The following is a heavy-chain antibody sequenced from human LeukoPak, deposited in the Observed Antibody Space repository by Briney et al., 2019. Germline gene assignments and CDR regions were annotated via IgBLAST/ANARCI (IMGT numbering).Heavy chain of an antibody. CDR3: ARGGGNYGMDV. J-gene: IGHJ6*02. CDR1: GYTFTRYG. D-gene: IGHD3-16*01. CDR2: ISAYNGDT. Sequence: ASVKVSCKASGYTFTRYGITWVRQAPGQGLEWMGWISAYNGDTNYAQKLQGRVTMTTDTSTSTVYMELTSLRSDDTAVYYCARGGGNYGMDVWGQGTTVTVSS. V-gene: IGHV1-18*01.